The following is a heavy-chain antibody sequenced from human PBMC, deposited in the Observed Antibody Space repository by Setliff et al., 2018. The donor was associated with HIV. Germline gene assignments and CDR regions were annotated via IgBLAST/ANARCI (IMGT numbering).Heavy chain of an antibody. CDR1: GYIFTSYG. D-gene: IGHD3-22*01. CDR2: ISAYNGNT. Sequence: ASVKVSCKASGYIFTSYGISWVRQAPGQGLEWMGWISAYNGNTNYAKKFQGRVSMTNDTSTSTAYMGLRSLRPDDTAVYFCARDPSSGIYYDSSGQYFQNWGQGTLVTVSS. J-gene: IGHJ1*01. CDR3: ARDPSSGIYYDSSGQYFQN. V-gene: IGHV1-18*01.